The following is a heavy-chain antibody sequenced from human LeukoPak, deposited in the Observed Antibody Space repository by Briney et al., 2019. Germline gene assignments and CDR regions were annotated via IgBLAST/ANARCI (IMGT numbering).Heavy chain of an antibody. CDR1: GYTFTGYY. J-gene: IGHJ3*02. Sequence: SVKVSCKASGYTFTGYYMHWVRQAPGQGLEWMGRIIPIFGTANYAQKFQGRVTITTDESTSTAYMELSSLRSEDTAVYYCASTIPQHDAFDIWGQGTMVTVSS. V-gene: IGHV1-69*05. CDR3: ASTIPQHDAFDI. D-gene: IGHD5-24*01. CDR2: IIPIFGTA.